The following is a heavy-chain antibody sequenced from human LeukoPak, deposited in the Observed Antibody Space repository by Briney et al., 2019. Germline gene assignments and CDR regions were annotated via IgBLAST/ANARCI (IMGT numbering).Heavy chain of an antibody. CDR2: ISSSGGTI. Sequence: GGSLRLSCAASRFTFSDYYMSWIRQAPGKGLEWVSYISSSGGTIQYAESVKGRFTISRDNSKNTLYLQMNSLRAEDTAVYYCAKAVGRQWLPTFDYWGQGTLVTVSS. CDR1: RFTFSDYY. V-gene: IGHV3-11*04. CDR3: AKAVGRQWLPTFDY. D-gene: IGHD6-19*01. J-gene: IGHJ4*02.